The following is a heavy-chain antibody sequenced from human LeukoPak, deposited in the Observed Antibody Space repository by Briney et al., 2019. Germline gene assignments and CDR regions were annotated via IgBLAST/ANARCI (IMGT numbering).Heavy chain of an antibody. CDR3: ARVCRSCYHSGSIYYYYGMDV. D-gene: IGHD2-15*01. J-gene: IGHJ6*02. Sequence: SETLSLTCTVSGGSISSYDWSWIRQPPGKGLEWIGNINYSGSTNYNSSLKSRVTISVDTSKSQFSLKLTSVTAADTAVYYCARVCRSCYHSGSIYYYYGMDVWGQGTTVTVSS. CDR1: GGSISSYD. V-gene: IGHV4-59*01. CDR2: INYSGST.